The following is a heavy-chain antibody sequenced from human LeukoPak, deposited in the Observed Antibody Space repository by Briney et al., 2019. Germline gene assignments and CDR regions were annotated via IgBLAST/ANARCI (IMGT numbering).Heavy chain of an antibody. CDR1: GYTLTELS. CDR2: FDPEDGET. J-gene: IGHJ5*02. CDR3: ARESGSSGWTFDP. D-gene: IGHD6-19*01. Sequence: ASVKVSCRVSGYTLTELSMHWVRQAPGKGLEWMGGFDPEDGETIYAQKFQGRVTITRDTSASTAYMELSSLRSEDTAVYYCARESGSSGWTFDPWGQGTLVTVSS. V-gene: IGHV1-24*01.